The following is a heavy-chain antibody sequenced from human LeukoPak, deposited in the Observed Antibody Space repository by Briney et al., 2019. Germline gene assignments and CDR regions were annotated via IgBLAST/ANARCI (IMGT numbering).Heavy chain of an antibody. Sequence: SGPTLVNPTQTLTLTCTFSGFSLSTSGMCVSWIRQPPGKALEWLALIDWDDDKYYSTSLKTRLTISKDTSKNQVVLTMTNMDPVDTATYYCARMMGMVRGGTGYNWFDPWGQGTLVTVSS. D-gene: IGHD3-10*01. CDR1: GFSLSTSGMC. CDR3: ARMMGMVRGGTGYNWFDP. J-gene: IGHJ5*02. V-gene: IGHV2-70*01. CDR2: IDWDDDK.